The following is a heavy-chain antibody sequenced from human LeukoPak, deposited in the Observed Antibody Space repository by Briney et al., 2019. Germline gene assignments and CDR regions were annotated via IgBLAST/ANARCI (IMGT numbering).Heavy chain of an antibody. D-gene: IGHD6-13*01. CDR1: GFTFKTYS. Sequence: GGSLRLSCAASGFTFKTYSMNWVRQAPGKGLEWVSSITPTSSKTHIYYADSVKERFTISRDNANNSLYLQMNSLRVKDTALYYCAKEGQQLFQHWGQGTLVTISS. CDR3: AKEGQQLFQH. V-gene: IGHV3-21*06. J-gene: IGHJ1*01. CDR2: ITPTSSKTHI.